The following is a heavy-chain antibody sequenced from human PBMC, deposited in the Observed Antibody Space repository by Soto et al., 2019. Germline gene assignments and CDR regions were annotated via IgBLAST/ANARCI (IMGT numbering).Heavy chain of an antibody. CDR1: GGSISSYY. CDR3: ASTWDSSSWYTGEKYYYGMDV. D-gene: IGHD6-13*01. Sequence: SETLSLTCTVSGGSISSYYWSWIRQPPGKGLEWIGYIYYSGSTNYNPSLKSRVTISVDTSKNQFSLKLRPVTAADTAVYYCASTWDSSSWYTGEKYYYGMDVWGQGTTVTVSS. V-gene: IGHV4-59*01. CDR2: IYYSGST. J-gene: IGHJ6*02.